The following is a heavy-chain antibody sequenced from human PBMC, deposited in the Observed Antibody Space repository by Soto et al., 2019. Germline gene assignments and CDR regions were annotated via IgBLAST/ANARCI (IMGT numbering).Heavy chain of an antibody. Sequence: ASVKVSCKASGYIFSGYYIHWVRQAPGQGLEWMGWVNPNSGATNYAQKFQGRVTMTRDTSINTAYMDLSRLRSDDTAVYYCARGGSIQLWGGGGYWGQGTLVTV. J-gene: IGHJ4*02. CDR3: ARGGSIQLWGGGGY. D-gene: IGHD5-18*01. CDR1: GYIFSGYY. CDR2: VNPNSGAT. V-gene: IGHV1-2*02.